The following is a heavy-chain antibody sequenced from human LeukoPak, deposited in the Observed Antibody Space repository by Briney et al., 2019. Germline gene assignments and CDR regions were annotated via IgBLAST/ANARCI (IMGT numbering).Heavy chain of an antibody. CDR2: IYSGGST. Sequence: GGSLRLSCAASGFTFRTFTMHWVRQAPGKGLEWVSVIYSGGSTYYADSVKGRFTISRDNSKNTLYLQMNSLRAEDTAVYYCARVGGDCYYWGQGTLVTVSS. V-gene: IGHV3-66*02. CDR1: GFTFRTFT. J-gene: IGHJ4*02. CDR3: ARVGGDCYY. D-gene: IGHD2-21*01.